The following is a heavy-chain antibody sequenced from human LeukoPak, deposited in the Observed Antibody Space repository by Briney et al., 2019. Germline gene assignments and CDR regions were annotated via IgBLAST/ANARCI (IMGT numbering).Heavy chain of an antibody. Sequence: PGVSLRLSCAASGFTVSSSWMSSVRQTPGKGLEWVSHIKQHGSNKYYLDSVKGRFTLSRDNARNSLFLHLNSLRVEDTAMYYCARHSSGSYYAYWGQGTLVTVSS. D-gene: IGHD3-10*01. CDR2: IKQHGSNK. CDR1: GFTVSSSW. V-gene: IGHV3-7*01. J-gene: IGHJ4*02. CDR3: ARHSSGSYYAY.